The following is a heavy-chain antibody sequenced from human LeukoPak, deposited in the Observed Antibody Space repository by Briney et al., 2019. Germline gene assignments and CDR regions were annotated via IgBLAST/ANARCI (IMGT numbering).Heavy chain of an antibody. V-gene: IGHV3-48*04. J-gene: IGHJ4*02. CDR3: ARVAAEPYYYGSGSFDY. CDR2: ISSSGSTI. CDR1: GFPFSSYG. D-gene: IGHD3-10*01. Sequence: GGSLRLSCAASGFPFSSYGMHWVRQAPGKGLEWVSYISSSGSTIYYADSVKGRFTISRDNAKNSLYLQMNSLRAEDTAVYYCARVAAEPYYYGSGSFDYWGQGTLVTVSS.